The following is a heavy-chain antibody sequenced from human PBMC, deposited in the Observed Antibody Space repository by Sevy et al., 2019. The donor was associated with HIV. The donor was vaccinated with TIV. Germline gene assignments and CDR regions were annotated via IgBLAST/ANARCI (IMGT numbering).Heavy chain of an antibody. Sequence: SETLSLTCAVYGGSFSGYYWNWIRQPPGKGLEGIGEINHSGTTNYNPSLKSRVTISVDTSKNQFSLKLSSVTAADTSVYYCARGEMVRTGYFDYWGQGTLVTVSS. D-gene: IGHD3-10*01. CDR2: INHSGTT. CDR3: ARGEMVRTGYFDY. J-gene: IGHJ4*02. CDR1: GGSFSGYY. V-gene: IGHV4-34*01.